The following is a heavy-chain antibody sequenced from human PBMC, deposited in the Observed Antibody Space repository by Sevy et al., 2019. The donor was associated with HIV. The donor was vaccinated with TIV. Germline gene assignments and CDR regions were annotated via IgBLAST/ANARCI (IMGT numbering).Heavy chain of an antibody. D-gene: IGHD3-9*01. J-gene: IGHJ6*02. Sequence: GGCLRLSCAVSGIIFTTSGMHCVRQAPGKGLEWVAVISYDGRNKLYGDSVKGRFTISRDNSKNILYLQMNSLRLEDTAVYYCAKHFTGYNGMDVWGQGTPVTVSS. CDR2: ISYDGRNK. V-gene: IGHV3-30*18. CDR1: GIIFTTSG. CDR3: AKHFTGYNGMDV.